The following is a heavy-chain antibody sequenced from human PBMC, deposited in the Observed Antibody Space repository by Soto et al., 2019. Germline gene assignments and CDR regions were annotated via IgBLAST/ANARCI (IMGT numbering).Heavy chain of an antibody. Sequence: QVQLVQSGAEVKKPGASVKVSCKASGYTFTSYGISWVRQAPGQGLEWMGWISAYNGNTNYAQKLQGRVTMTKDTSMSTAYMELRILRSDDTAVYYCARELKSLGNHLINYYFDYWGQGTLVTVSS. CDR1: GYTFTSYG. D-gene: IGHD3-16*01. CDR3: ARELKSLGNHLINYYFDY. CDR2: ISAYNGNT. V-gene: IGHV1-18*01. J-gene: IGHJ4*02.